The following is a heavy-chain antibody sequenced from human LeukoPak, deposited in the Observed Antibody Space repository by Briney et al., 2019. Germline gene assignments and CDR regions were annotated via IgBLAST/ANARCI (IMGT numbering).Heavy chain of an antibody. CDR1: GYTFTGYY. CDR3: ARASGSSAVPFDY. D-gene: IGHD3-10*01. V-gene: IGHV1-2*02. Sequence: ASVKVSCKASGYTFTGYYMHWVRQAPGQGLEWMGWINPNSGGTNYAQKFQGRVTMTRDTSTSTLYMELSSLTSEDTAVYYCARASGSSAVPFDYWGQGTLVTVSS. J-gene: IGHJ4*02. CDR2: INPNSGGT.